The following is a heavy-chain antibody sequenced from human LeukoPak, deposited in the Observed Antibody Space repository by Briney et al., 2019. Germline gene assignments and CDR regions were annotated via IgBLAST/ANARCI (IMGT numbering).Heavy chain of an antibody. CDR3: ARVSGASGIAVAGMDFDY. V-gene: IGHV7-4-1*02. Sequence: VASVKVSCKASGYTFTSYAMNWVRQAPGLGLEWMGWINTNTGNPTYAQGFTGRFVFSLDTSVSTAYLQISSLKAEDTAVYYCARVSGASGIAVAGMDFDYWGQGTLVTVSS. CDR1: GYTFTSYA. J-gene: IGHJ4*02. D-gene: IGHD6-19*01. CDR2: INTNTGNP.